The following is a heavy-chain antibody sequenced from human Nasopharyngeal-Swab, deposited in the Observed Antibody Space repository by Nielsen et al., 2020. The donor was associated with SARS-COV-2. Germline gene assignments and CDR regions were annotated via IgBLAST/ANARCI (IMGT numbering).Heavy chain of an antibody. V-gene: IGHV3-53*01. D-gene: IGHD1-1*01. Sequence: WIRQPLGKGLEWVSVIYSGGSTYYADSVKGRFTISRDNSKNTLYLQMNSLRAEDTAVYYCTTGTTGNPTYYYYYGMDVWGQGTTVTVSS. J-gene: IGHJ6*02. CDR3: TTGTTGNPTYYYYYGMDV. CDR2: IYSGGST.